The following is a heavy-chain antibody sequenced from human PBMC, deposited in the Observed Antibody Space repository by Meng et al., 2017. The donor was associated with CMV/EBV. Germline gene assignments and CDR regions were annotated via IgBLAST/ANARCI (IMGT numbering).Heavy chain of an antibody. CDR2: INPSGGST. Sequence: ASVNVSCKASVYTFTSYHVHWVRQPPGQGLEWMGVINPSGGSTSYAQKFQGRVTMTRDTSTSTVYMELSSLRSEDTAVYYCVRDRDEVSSAGIDYWGRGTLVTVSS. J-gene: IGHJ4*02. CDR3: VRDRDEVSSAGIDY. CDR1: VYTFTSYH. D-gene: IGHD6-6*01. V-gene: IGHV1-46*01.